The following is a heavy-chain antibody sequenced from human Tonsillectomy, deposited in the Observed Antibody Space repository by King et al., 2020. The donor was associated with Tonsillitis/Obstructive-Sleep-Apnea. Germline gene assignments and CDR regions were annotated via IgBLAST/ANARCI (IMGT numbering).Heavy chain of an antibody. D-gene: IGHD6-13*01. CDR3: ARGHTVVGNAFAL. Sequence: LVESGGGLVQPGGSLRLSCAASGFTFTNYWMHWVRQTPGKGLVWVSYINSDVRTTSYADSVKGRFTISRDNAKNTVFLQMNSLRSEDTAIYYCARGHTVVGNAFALWGQGTMVTVSS. V-gene: IGHV3-74*01. J-gene: IGHJ3*01. CDR2: INSDVRTT. CDR1: GFTFTNYW.